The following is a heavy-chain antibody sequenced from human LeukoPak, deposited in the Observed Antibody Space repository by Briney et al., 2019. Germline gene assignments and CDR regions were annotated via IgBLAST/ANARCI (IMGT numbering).Heavy chain of an antibody. V-gene: IGHV3-21*01. Sequence: GGSLRLSCVASGFSFSSYSMSWVRQAPGKGLEWVSSTTNSGTYVYYAESAKGRFTISRDNAKNSLYLQMNSLRAEDTAVYYCARDFRDLHYYGMDVWGQGTTVTVSS. CDR2: TTNSGTYV. J-gene: IGHJ6*02. CDR1: GFSFSSYS. CDR3: ARDFRDLHYYGMDV.